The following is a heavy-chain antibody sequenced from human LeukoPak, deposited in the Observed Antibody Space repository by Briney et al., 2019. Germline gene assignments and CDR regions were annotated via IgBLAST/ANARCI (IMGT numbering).Heavy chain of an antibody. Sequence: SETLSLTCTVSGGSISSYYWSWIRQPPGKGLEWIGYIYYSGSTNYNPSLKSRVTISVDTSRNQFSLKLSSVTAADTAVYYCAVGELWFGERSGFDYWGQGTLVTVSS. D-gene: IGHD3-10*01. J-gene: IGHJ4*02. CDR2: IYYSGST. V-gene: IGHV4-59*08. CDR3: AVGELWFGERSGFDY. CDR1: GGSISSYY.